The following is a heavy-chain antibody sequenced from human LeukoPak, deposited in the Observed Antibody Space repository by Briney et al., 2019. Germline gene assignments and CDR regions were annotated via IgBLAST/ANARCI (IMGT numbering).Heavy chain of an antibody. J-gene: IGHJ4*02. CDR1: GGSISSYY. Sequence: SETLSLTCTVSGGSISSYYWSWIRQPPGKGLEWIGYIYYSGSTNYNPSLKSRVTISVDTSKNQFSLKLSSVTAADTPVYYCARDGGGSYHFDYWGQGTLVTVSS. CDR2: IYYSGST. D-gene: IGHD1-26*01. V-gene: IGHV4-59*01. CDR3: ARDGGGSYHFDY.